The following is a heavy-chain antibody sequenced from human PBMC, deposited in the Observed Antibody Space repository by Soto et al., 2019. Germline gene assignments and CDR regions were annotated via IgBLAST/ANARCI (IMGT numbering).Heavy chain of an antibody. CDR2: INAYSGNT. CDR1: GYTFTSYG. D-gene: IGHD3-16*01. CDR3: ARDWFGVDY. Sequence: QVQLVQSGAEVKNPGASVKVPCNASGYTFTSYGISWVRKAPGQGLEWMGWINAYSGNTNYAQKLEGRVTMTTATSTSTAYMELRSLRSDDTAVYYCARDWFGVDYWGQGTLVTVSS. J-gene: IGHJ4*02. V-gene: IGHV1-18*01.